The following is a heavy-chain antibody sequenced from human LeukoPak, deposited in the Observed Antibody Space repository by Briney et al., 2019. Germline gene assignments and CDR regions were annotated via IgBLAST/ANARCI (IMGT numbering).Heavy chain of an antibody. Sequence: GGSLRLSCAASGFTFSSYAMHWVRQAPGKGLEWVAVISYDGSNKYYADSVKGRFTISRDNSKNTLYLQMSSLRAEDTAVYYCARGTIYTRYCSGGSCYGYWGQGTLVTVSS. CDR1: GFTFSSYA. J-gene: IGHJ4*02. CDR2: ISYDGSNK. CDR3: ARGTIYTRYCSGGSCYGY. D-gene: IGHD2-15*01. V-gene: IGHV3-30-3*01.